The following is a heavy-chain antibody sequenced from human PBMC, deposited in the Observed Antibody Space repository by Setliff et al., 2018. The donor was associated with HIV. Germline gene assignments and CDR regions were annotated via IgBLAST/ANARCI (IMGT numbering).Heavy chain of an antibody. J-gene: IGHJ6*02. CDR1: GGSISSGGYY. CDR2: IYHSGST. D-gene: IGHD3-10*01. Sequence: SETLSLTCTVSGGSISSGGYYWSWIRQPPGKGLEWIGSIYHSGSTFYNPSLRSRVTISVDTSKNQFSLKLSSVTAADTAVYYCARVRGRYYYHYAMDVWGQGTTVTVSS. CDR3: ARVRGRYYYHYAMDV. V-gene: IGHV4-39*07.